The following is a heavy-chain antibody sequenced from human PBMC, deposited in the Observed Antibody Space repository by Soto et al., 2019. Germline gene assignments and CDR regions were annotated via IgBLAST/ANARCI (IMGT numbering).Heavy chain of an antibody. V-gene: IGHV3-48*03. CDR1: GFTFSSYE. D-gene: IGHD3-3*02. CDR2: ISTSSGAI. J-gene: IGHJ4*02. Sequence: GSLRLSCEGSGFTFSSYEMNWVRQAPGKGLEWISYISTSSGAIFYADSVKGRFTISRDNSKNSLYLQMNSLRAEDTAVYYCARDRLSMVADITYFFDYWGQGTPVTVSS. CDR3: ARDRLSMVADITYFFDY.